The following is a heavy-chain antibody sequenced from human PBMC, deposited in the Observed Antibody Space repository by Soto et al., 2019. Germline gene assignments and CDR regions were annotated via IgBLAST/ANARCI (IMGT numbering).Heavy chain of an antibody. J-gene: IGHJ4*02. CDR3: ARVASSSSWHIPHFDQ. Sequence: TGGSLRLSCAASGFMFRSYAMHWVRQAPGKWLEWVAGIWYDGSTKYYGDSVKGRYSISRDNSKNMLDLQMNSLRAEDTAVYYCARVASSSSWHIPHFDQWGQGXLVTVYS. CDR1: GFMFRSYA. CDR2: IWYDGSTK. D-gene: IGHD6-13*01. V-gene: IGHV3-33*01.